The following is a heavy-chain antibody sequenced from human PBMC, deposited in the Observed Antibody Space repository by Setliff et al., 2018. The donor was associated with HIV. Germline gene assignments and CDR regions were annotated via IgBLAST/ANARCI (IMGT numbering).Heavy chain of an antibody. Sequence: SETLSLTCTVSGGSISNYYWSWLRQPPGKGLEWIGYISYTGSTNYNPSLKSRVTISVDTSKNQFSLKLSSATAADTAVYYCAGGLHYGLGKIGYWGQGTLVTVSS. CDR1: GGSISNYY. CDR2: ISYTGST. V-gene: IGHV4-59*01. D-gene: IGHD3-10*01. J-gene: IGHJ4*02. CDR3: AGGLHYGLGKIGY.